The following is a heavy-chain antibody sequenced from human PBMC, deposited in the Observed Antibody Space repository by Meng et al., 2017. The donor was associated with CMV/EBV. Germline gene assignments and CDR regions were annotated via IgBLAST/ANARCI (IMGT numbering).Heavy chain of an antibody. CDR1: GYPFTGYY. Sequence: GKRVGSGAEVVMHGASVKVSCKASGYPFTGYYMPWVRQAPGQGLEWMGWINPNSGGTNYAQKFQGRVTMTRDTSISTAYMELSRLRSDDTAVYYCARGPLGEYSNYDDPWGQGTLVTVSS. CDR3: ARGPLGEYSNYDDP. V-gene: IGHV1-2*02. CDR2: INPNSGGT. D-gene: IGHD4-11*01. J-gene: IGHJ5*02.